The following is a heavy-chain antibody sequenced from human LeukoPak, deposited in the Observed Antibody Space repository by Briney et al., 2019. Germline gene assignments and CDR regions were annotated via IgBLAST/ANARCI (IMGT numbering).Heavy chain of an antibody. Sequence: SDTLSLTCTVSGDSMSSGGYYWSWIRQHPGKGLEWIGYIYYSGSTYYNPSLKSRVTISVDTSKNQFSLKLTSVTAADTAVYYCAREGPGRGVIGNIDYWGQGTLVTVSS. D-gene: IGHD3-10*01. CDR1: GDSMSSGGYY. V-gene: IGHV4-31*03. J-gene: IGHJ4*02. CDR2: IYYSGST. CDR3: AREGPGRGVIGNIDY.